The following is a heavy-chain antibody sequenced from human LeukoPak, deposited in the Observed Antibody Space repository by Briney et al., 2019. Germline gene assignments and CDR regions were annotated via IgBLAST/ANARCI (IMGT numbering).Heavy chain of an antibody. CDR3: ARGGDIVVVVAARGYDAFEI. CDR2: ICAYHGNT. D-gene: IGHD2-15*01. V-gene: IGHV1-18*04. J-gene: IGHJ3*02. Sequence: ASVKVSCQASGYTLTSYGIRWVRQAPGQGLEWMGWICAYHGNTNYAQKLQGRVTMTPDTSTSPAYMELRSLRSDDTAVYYCARGGDIVVVVAARGYDAFEIGGQGTMVTVSS. CDR1: GYTLTSYG.